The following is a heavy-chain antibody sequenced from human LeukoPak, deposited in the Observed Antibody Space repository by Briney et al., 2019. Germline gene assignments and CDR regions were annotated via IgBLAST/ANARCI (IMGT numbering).Heavy chain of an antibody. D-gene: IGHD4-23*01. CDR2: INLNSGGT. CDR1: GYTFTGYY. J-gene: IGHJ4*02. Sequence: ASVKVSCKASGYTFTGYYMHWVRQAPGQGLEWMGWINLNSGGTNYAQKFQGRVTMTRDTSISTAYMELSRLRSDDTAVYYCARHNEDCFGGNCFLVSFDSWGQGAQVTVSS. CDR3: ARHNEDCFGGNCFLVSFDS. V-gene: IGHV1-2*02.